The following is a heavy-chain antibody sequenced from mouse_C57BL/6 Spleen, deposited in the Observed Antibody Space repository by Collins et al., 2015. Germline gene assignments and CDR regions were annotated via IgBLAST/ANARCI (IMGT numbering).Heavy chain of an antibody. D-gene: IGHD1-2*01. Sequence: QVQLQQSGAELVRPGASVTLSCKASGYTFTDYEMHWVKQTPVHGLEWIGAIDPETGGTAYNQKFKGKAILTADKPSSTAYMELRSLTSEDSAVYYCTIHYEEWGQGTLVTVSA. CDR2: IDPETGGT. V-gene: IGHV1-15*01. CDR3: TIHYEE. CDR1: GYTFTDYE. J-gene: IGHJ3*01.